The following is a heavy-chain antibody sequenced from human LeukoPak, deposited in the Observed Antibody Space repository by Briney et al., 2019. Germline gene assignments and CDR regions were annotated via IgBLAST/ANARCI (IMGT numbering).Heavy chain of an antibody. J-gene: IGHJ4*02. Sequence: ASVKVSCKASGYTFTSYGISWVRQAPGQGLEWMGWISAYNGNTNYAQKLQGRVTMTTDTSTSTAYMELRSLRSDDTAVYYCARSGYDYVWGSYVYYFDYWGQGTLVTVSS. D-gene: IGHD3-16*01. CDR1: GYTFTSYG. V-gene: IGHV1-18*01. CDR3: ARSGYDYVWGSYVYYFDY. CDR2: ISAYNGNT.